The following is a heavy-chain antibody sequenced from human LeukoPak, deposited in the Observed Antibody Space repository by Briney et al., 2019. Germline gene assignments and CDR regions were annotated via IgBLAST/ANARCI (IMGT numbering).Heavy chain of an antibody. CDR2: IYYSGST. CDR3: ARVSYGDYEYYFDY. J-gene: IGHJ4*02. V-gene: IGHV4-59*01. D-gene: IGHD4-17*01. CDR1: GGSISSYY. Sequence: SETLSLTCTVSGGSISSYYWSWIRQPPGKGLEWIGYIYYSGSTNYNPSLKSRVTISVDTSKNQFSLKLSSVTAADTAVYYCARVSYGDYEYYFDYWGQGTLDTVSS.